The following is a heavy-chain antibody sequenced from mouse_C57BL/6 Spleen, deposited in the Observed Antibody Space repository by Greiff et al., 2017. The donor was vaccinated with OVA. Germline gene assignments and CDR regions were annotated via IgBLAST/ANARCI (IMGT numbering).Heavy chain of an antibody. J-gene: IGHJ4*01. CDR3: ARVYDGYYDYAMDY. CDR2: ISDGGSYT. Sequence: EVQRVESGGGLVKPGGSLKLSCAASGFTFSSYAMSWVRQTPEKRLEWVATISDGGSYTYYPDNVKGRFTISRDNAKNNLYLQMSHLKSEDTAMYYCARVYDGYYDYAMDYWGQGTSVTVSS. CDR1: GFTFSSYA. V-gene: IGHV5-4*01. D-gene: IGHD2-3*01.